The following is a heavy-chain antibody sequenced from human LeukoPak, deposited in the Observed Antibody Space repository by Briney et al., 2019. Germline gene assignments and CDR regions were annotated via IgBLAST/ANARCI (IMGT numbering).Heavy chain of an antibody. J-gene: IGHJ6*02. Sequence: SETLSLTCAVYGGSFSGYYWSWIRQHPGKGLEWIGYIYYSGSTYYNPSLKSRVTISVDTSKNQFSLKLSSVTAADTAVYYCARGAVLLWFGEGMDVWGQGTTVTVSS. CDR3: ARGAVLLWFGEGMDV. CDR1: GGSFSGYY. CDR2: IYYSGST. V-gene: IGHV4-34*01. D-gene: IGHD3-10*01.